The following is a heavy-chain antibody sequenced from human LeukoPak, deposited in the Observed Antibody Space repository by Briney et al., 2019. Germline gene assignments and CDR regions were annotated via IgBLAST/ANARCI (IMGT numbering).Heavy chain of an antibody. CDR1: GFTFNNYA. D-gene: IGHD2-8*02. J-gene: IGHJ4*02. Sequence: GGSLRLSCAASGFTFNNYALNWVRQAPGMGLEWISYISSRGGTIYYADSVKDRFTISRGNAKNSLYLQMNSLRAEDTAVYYCVRHTSTGRYAYCGERTLVTVSS. CDR3: VRHTSTGRYAY. CDR2: ISSRGGTI. V-gene: IGHV3-48*03.